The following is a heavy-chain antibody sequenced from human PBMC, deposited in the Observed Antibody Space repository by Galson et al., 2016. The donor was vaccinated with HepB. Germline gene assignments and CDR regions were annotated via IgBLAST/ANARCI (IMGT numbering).Heavy chain of an antibody. V-gene: IGHV2-5*01. CDR2: IYWTDTK. CDR1: GFSLSTSAVG. J-gene: IGHJ1*01. D-gene: IGHD2-15*01. CDR3: ALMPRGNCSGGSCYSGYYVQH. Sequence: PALVKPTQTLTLACTFSGFSLSTSAVGVGWIRQPPGRALEWLALIYWTDTKEYSPSLKSRLTITKDTSKNQVVLTMTNMDPVDTATYYGALMPRGNCSGGSCYSGYYVQHWGQGTLVTVSS.